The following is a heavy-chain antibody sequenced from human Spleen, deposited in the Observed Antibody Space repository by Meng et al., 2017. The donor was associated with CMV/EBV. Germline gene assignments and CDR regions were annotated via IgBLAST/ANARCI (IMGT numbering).Heavy chain of an antibody. CDR1: GYTRTGYY. Sequence: QVQLVQSGAEVKKPGASVKLSCKASGYTRTGYYMHWVRQVPGQGLEWMGWINPNSGGTNYAQKFQGRVTMTRDTSISTAYMELSRLRSDDTAVYYCARERTTVGVGVDYWGQGTLVTVSS. J-gene: IGHJ4*02. CDR2: INPNSGGT. D-gene: IGHD4-23*01. CDR3: ARERTTVGVGVDY. V-gene: IGHV1-2*02.